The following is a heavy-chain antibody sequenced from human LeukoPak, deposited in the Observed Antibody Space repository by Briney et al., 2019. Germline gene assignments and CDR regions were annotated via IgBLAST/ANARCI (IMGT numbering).Heavy chain of an antibody. J-gene: IGHJ4*02. CDR3: ATSIRRITISS. D-gene: IGHD3-3*01. CDR1: GFAFSTYA. Sequence: GGSLRLSCAASGFAFSTYAMHWVRQAPGKGLEWLTVISYNGSHHYYSDSVRGRFTISRDNSRNSVFLQINRLRPEDTAVYYCATSIRRITISSWGQGTLVTVSS. V-gene: IGHV3-30*04. CDR2: ISYNGSHH.